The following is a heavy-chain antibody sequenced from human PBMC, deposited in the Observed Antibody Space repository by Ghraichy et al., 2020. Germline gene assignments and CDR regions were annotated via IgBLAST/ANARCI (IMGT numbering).Heavy chain of an antibody. V-gene: IGHV3-21*06. CDR2: MTISGTDT. CDR1: GFSLSTFT. D-gene: IGHD1-26*01. CDR3: TRDGPPLDGATFYHYYMDV. J-gene: IGHJ6*03. Sequence: GESLNISCAASGFSLSTFTMNWVRQTPGKGLEWVSSMTISGTDTSYTDSVKGRFIISRDNAKNSLFLQLNSLTVEDTAVYYCTRDGPPLDGATFYHYYMDVWGKGTTVTVSS.